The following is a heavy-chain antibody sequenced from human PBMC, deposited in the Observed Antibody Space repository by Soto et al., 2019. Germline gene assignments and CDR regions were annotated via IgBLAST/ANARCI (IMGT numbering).Heavy chain of an antibody. CDR2: ISGSGGST. CDR1: GFTFSSYA. CDR3: AKVGGASYDILTGYWVFNWFDP. J-gene: IGHJ5*02. V-gene: IGHV3-23*01. D-gene: IGHD3-9*01. Sequence: GESLKIFCAASGFTFSSYAMTWVRQAPGKGLEWVSAISGSGGSTYYADSVKGRFTISRDNSKNTLYLQMNSLRAEDTAVYYCAKVGGASYDILTGYWVFNWFDPWGQGTQVTVSS.